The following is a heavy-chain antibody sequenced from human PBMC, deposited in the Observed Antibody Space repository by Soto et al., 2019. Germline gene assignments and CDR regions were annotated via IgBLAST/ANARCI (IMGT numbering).Heavy chain of an antibody. CDR2: ISGSGGST. V-gene: IGHV3-23*01. Sequence: EVQLLESGGGWVQPGGSLRLSCAASGFTFSSYAMSWVRQAPGKGLEWVSAISGSGGSTYYADSVKGRFTISRDNSKNTLYLQMNSLRAEDTAVYYCAKDLNIVPHAFDIWGQGTMVTVSS. CDR3: AKDLNIVPHAFDI. J-gene: IGHJ3*02. CDR1: GFTFSSYA. D-gene: IGHD2-21*01.